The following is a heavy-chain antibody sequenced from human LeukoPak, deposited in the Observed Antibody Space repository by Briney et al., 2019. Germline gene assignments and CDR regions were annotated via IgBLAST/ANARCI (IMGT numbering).Heavy chain of an antibody. Sequence: GGSLRLSCAASGFTFSSYSMNWVRQAPGKGLEWVANIKQDGSEKYYVDSVKGRFTISRDNAKNSLYLQMNSLRAEDTAVYYCARDRIQYSSHAFDIWGQGTMVTVSS. CDR3: ARDRIQYSSHAFDI. CDR2: IKQDGSEK. D-gene: IGHD6-6*01. J-gene: IGHJ3*02. CDR1: GFTFSSYS. V-gene: IGHV3-7*01.